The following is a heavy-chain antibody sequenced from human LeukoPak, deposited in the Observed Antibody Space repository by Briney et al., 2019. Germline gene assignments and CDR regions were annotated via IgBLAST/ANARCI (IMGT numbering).Heavy chain of an antibody. CDR1: GYTFTSYG. CDR2: INPNSGVT. Sequence: GASVKVSCKASGYTFTSYGIGWVRQAPGQGLEWMGWINPNSGVTNYAQKFQGRVTMTRDTSISTAYMELSRLRSDDTAVYYCARLPDILTAFDIWGQGTMVTVSS. V-gene: IGHV1-2*02. D-gene: IGHD3-9*01. CDR3: ARLPDILTAFDI. J-gene: IGHJ3*02.